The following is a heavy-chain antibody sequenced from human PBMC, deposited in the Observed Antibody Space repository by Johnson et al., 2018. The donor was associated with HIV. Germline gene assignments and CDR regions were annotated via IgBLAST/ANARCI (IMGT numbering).Heavy chain of an antibody. D-gene: IGHD5-12*01. CDR1: GFTFSGSA. V-gene: IGHV3-73*02. J-gene: IGHJ3*02. Sequence: VQLVESGGGLVQPGGSLKLSCAASGFTFSGSAMHWVRQASGKGLEWVGHIRSKANSYATAYAASVKGRFTISRDDSKNTAYLQMNSLKTEDTAVYYCTRHGGYDPRGYVGAFDIWGQGTMVTVSS. CDR2: IRSKANSYAT. CDR3: TRHGGYDPRGYVGAFDI.